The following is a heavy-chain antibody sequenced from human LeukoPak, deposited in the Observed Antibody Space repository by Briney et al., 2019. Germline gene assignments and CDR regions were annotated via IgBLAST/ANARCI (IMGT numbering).Heavy chain of an antibody. CDR1: GFTFSSYS. J-gene: IGHJ4*02. V-gene: IGHV3-21*01. Sequence: GGSLRLSCAASGFTFSSYSMNWVRQAPGKGLEWVSSISSSSSYIYYADSVKGRFTISRDNAKKSLYLQMNSLRAEDTAVYYCARVDDYSNSLDYWGQGTLVTVSS. CDR2: ISSSSSYI. CDR3: ARVDDYSNSLDY. D-gene: IGHD4-11*01.